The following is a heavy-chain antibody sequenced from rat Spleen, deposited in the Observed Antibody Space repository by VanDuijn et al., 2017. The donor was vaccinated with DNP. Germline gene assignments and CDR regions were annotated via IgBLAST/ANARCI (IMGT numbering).Heavy chain of an antibody. CDR2: ISTGGGNT. V-gene: IGHV5S13*01. D-gene: IGHD1-4*01. CDR1: GFTFSNYG. CDR3: AGIHGPNYPGIT. Sequence: EVQLVESGGGLVQPGRSLKLSCAASGFTFSNYGMAWVRQAPTKGLEWVASISTGGGNTYYRDSVKGRFTISKDNAKNTLYLQMDSLRSEDTATYYCAGIHGPNYPGITWGQGVMVTVSS. J-gene: IGHJ2*01.